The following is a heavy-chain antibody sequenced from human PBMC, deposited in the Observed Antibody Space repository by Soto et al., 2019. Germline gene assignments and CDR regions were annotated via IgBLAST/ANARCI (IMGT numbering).Heavy chain of an antibody. D-gene: IGHD5-18*01. V-gene: IGHV1-2*04. Sequence: GASVEVCCKASGYTFAVYYMHWVRQAPGQGLEWMGWINPNTGGTNYAQKFQGWVTMTRDTSISTAYMELSRLGSDDTAVYYCETQGGYSYGLEYYFDYWGQGTPVTVSS. J-gene: IGHJ4*02. CDR2: INPNTGGT. CDR3: ETQGGYSYGLEYYFDY. CDR1: GYTFAVYY.